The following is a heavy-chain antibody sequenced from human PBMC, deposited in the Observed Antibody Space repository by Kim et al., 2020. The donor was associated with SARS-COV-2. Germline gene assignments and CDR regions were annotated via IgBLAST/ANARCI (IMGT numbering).Heavy chain of an antibody. Sequence: ASVKVSCKASGYTFTSYHMHWVRQAPGQWLEWMGFINASGRSASYPQKFQGRVTMTRDTATSTVYMELSSLRSEDTAVYYCAREGPNTYYFDYWGQGTLVTVSS. V-gene: IGHV1-46*01. CDR1: GYTFTSYH. D-gene: IGHD3-16*01. CDR2: INASGRSA. CDR3: AREGPNTYYFDY. J-gene: IGHJ4*02.